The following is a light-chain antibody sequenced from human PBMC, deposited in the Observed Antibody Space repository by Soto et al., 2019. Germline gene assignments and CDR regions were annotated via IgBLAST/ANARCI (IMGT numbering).Light chain of an antibody. V-gene: IGKV4-1*01. CDR1: QSVLLSSANKNY. CDR3: QQYYNNPLT. Sequence: DIVLTQSPESLAVSLGERGTITCKPRQSVLLSSANKNYLAWYQQKPGQPPKLLIYWASTRESGVPDRFSGSGSGTDFTLTISSLQAEDVAVYYCQQYYNNPLTFGGGTKVDIK. J-gene: IGKJ4*01. CDR2: WAS.